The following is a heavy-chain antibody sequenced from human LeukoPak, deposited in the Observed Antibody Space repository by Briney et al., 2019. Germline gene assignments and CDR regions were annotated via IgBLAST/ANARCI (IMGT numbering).Heavy chain of an antibody. CDR3: ARGGSRVPTQ. CDR1: GFTFSDYY. V-gene: IGHV3-30*03. Sequence: GGSLRLSCAASGFTFSDYYMSWIRQAPGKGLEWVAVISYDGSNKYYADSVKGRFTISRDNSKNTLYLQMNSLRAEDTAVYYCARGGSRVPTQWGQGTLVTVSS. CDR2: ISYDGSNK. J-gene: IGHJ4*02. D-gene: IGHD2-15*01.